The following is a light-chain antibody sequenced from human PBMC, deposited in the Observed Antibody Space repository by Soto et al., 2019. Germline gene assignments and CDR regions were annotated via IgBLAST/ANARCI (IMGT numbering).Light chain of an antibody. J-gene: IGLJ3*02. CDR3: ISYAGTNICVV. CDR1: SSDFGGYIY. Sequence: QSVLTQPPSASGSPGQSVTISCTGTSSDFGGYIYVSWYQQYPGKAPKLIIYEVTKRPSGVPDRFSGSKSGNTASLTVSGLQAEDEADYYCISYAGTNICVVFGGGTKVTVL. CDR2: EVT. V-gene: IGLV2-8*01.